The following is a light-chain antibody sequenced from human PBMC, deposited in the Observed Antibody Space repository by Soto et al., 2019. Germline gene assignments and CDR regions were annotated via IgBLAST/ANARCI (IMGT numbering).Light chain of an antibody. Sequence: DIQMTQSPSSLSASVGDRVTITCRASQSISSYLNWYQQKPGKAPKLLIYAASSLQSGVPSRFSGSGSGTDFTLNISSLQPEDLATYYCQQSYSTARTFGQGTKVEIK. CDR3: QQSYSTART. J-gene: IGKJ1*01. V-gene: IGKV1-39*01. CDR2: AAS. CDR1: QSISSY.